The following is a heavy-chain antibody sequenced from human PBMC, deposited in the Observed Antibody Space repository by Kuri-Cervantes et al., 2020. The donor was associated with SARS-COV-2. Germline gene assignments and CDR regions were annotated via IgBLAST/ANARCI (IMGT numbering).Heavy chain of an antibody. CDR2: KKEDGSEK. CDR3: AREQWLELDAFDI. V-gene: IGHV3-7*01. J-gene: IGHJ3*02. Sequence: GGSLRLSCAATGFSFRMYWMSWVRQAPGKGLEWVANKKEDGSEKYYVASVKGRFTISRDNAKNSLYLQMNSLRAEDTAVYYCAREQWLELDAFDIWGQGTMVTVSS. D-gene: IGHD6-19*01. CDR1: GFSFRMYW.